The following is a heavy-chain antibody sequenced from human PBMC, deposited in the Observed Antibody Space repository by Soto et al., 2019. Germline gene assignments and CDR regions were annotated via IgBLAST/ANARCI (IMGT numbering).Heavy chain of an antibody. D-gene: IGHD4-17*01. V-gene: IGHV1-3*01. CDR3: ARGASSVTTFYFDL. CDR1: GYTFTSYA. Sequence: QVQVVQSGAEVKKPGASVKVSCKASGYTFTSYAMHWVRQAPGQRLEWMGWINPGNGNTKNSQKFQGRVTITRDTFVSTAYMELSSLRSKDTAVYYCARGASSVTTFYFDLWGRGTLVTVSS. CDR2: INPGNGNT. J-gene: IGHJ2*01.